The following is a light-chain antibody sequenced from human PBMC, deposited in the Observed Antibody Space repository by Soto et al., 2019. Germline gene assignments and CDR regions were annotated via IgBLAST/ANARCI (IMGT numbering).Light chain of an antibody. Sequence: EVVVTQSPATLSVSPGERATLSCRASQSVSSNLAWYQQRPGQAPRLLIYAASRRAAGIPDTFSGSGSGTDFTLTITRLEPEDFALYYCQQYGHSPRTFGQGTKVDIK. J-gene: IGKJ1*01. CDR1: QSVSSN. V-gene: IGKV3-20*01. CDR3: QQYGHSPRT. CDR2: AAS.